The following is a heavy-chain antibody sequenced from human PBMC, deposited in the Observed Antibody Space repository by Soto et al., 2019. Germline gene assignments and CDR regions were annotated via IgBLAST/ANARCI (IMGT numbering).Heavy chain of an antibody. Sequence: PGGSLRLSCAASGFTFSSYSMNWVRQALGKGLEWVSSISSSSSYIYYADSVKGRFTISRDNAKNSLYLQMNSLRAEDTAVYYCAREFETTVPCWGQGTLVTVSS. V-gene: IGHV3-21*01. CDR1: GFTFSSYS. J-gene: IGHJ4*02. CDR3: AREFETTVPC. CDR2: ISSSSSYI. D-gene: IGHD4-17*01.